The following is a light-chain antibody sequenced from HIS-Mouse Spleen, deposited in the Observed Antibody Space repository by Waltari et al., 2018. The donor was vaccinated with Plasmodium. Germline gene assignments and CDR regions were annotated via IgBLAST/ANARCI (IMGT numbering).Light chain of an antibody. CDR3: YSTDSSGNHRV. V-gene: IGLV3-10*01. J-gene: IGLJ3*02. CDR2: EDS. CDR1: PLPKTY. Sequence: SYELTQPPSVSVSPGQTARLTCSGDPLPKTYAYWYQQKSGQAPVLVIYEDSKRPSGIPERFSGSSSGTMATLTISGAQVEDEADYYCYSTDSSGNHRVFGGGTKLTVL.